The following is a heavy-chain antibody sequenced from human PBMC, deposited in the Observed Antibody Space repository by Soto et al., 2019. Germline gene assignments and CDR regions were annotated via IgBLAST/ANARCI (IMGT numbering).Heavy chain of an antibody. V-gene: IGHV5-10-1*01. J-gene: IGHJ4*02. CDR2: IDPSDSQT. CDR1: GYSFAGYW. CDR3: ARVVDPATAIHRVDY. D-gene: IGHD2-2*02. Sequence: GESLKISCKGSGYSFAGYWITWVCQMPGKGLEWVGRIDPSDSQTYYSPSFRGHVTISAAKSITTVFLQWSSLRASDTAMYYCARVVDPATAIHRVDYWGQGTLVTVSS.